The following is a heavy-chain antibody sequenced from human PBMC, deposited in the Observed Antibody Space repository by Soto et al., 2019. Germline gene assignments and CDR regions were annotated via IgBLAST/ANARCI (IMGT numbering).Heavy chain of an antibody. CDR2: ISGYNGNT. CDR3: AREGQLGY. D-gene: IGHD6-6*01. V-gene: IGHV1-18*04. Sequence: ASVKVSCKASGYTFTSYYMHWVRQAPGQGLEWMGWISGYNGNTNYAERLQGRVTMTTDTSTSTAYMELKSLRYDDTAVYYCAREGQLGYWGQGTPVTVSS. CDR1: GYTFTSYY. J-gene: IGHJ4*02.